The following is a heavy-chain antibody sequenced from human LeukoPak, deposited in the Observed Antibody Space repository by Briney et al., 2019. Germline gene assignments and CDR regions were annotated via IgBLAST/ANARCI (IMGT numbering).Heavy chain of an antibody. D-gene: IGHD4-17*01. V-gene: IGHV1-18*01. CDR3: ARGYGDYAGVSYYFDY. CDR1: GYTFASHG. Sequence: ASVKVSCKASGYTFASHGISWVRQAPGQGLEWMGWISAYNGNTNYAQKLRGRVTMTTDTSTSTAYMELRSLRSDDTAVYYCARGYGDYAGVSYYFDYWGQGTLVTVSS. J-gene: IGHJ4*02. CDR2: ISAYNGNT.